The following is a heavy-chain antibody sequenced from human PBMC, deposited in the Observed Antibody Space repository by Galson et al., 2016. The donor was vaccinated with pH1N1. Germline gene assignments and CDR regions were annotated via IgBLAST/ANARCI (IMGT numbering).Heavy chain of an antibody. D-gene: IGHD3-3*01. CDR1: EYTFIGYY. V-gene: IGHV1-2*06. CDR2: INPNNGDT. J-gene: IGHJ6*02. CDR3: AADTLFLAYPKRRYYYYAMDV. Sequence: SVKVSCKASEYTFIGYYIHWMRQAPGHGLAWMGRINPNNGDTNYAQKFQERVTITRDMSTSTAYMELTTLRSEDTAVYYCAADTLFLAYPKRRYYYYAMDVWGQGTTVTVSS.